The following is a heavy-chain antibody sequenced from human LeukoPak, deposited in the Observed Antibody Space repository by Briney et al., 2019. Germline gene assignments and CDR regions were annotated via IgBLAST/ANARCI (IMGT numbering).Heavy chain of an antibody. V-gene: IGHV1-46*01. CDR3: ARDRVRIAAAGTPWNWFDP. J-gene: IGHJ5*02. Sequence: GASVKVSCKASGYTFTSYGISWVRQAPGQGLEWMGIINPSGGSTSYAQKFQGRVTMTRDTSTSTVYMELSSLRSEDTAVYYCARDRVRIAAAGTPWNWFDPWGQGTLVTVSS. CDR1: GYTFTSYG. D-gene: IGHD6-13*01. CDR2: INPSGGST.